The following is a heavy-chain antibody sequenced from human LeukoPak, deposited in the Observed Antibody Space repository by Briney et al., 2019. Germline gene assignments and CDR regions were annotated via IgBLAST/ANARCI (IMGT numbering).Heavy chain of an antibody. V-gene: IGHV1-8*01. CDR3: ARNIAAAGTVFGY. J-gene: IGHJ4*02. D-gene: IGHD6-13*01. CDR1: GYTFTSYD. CDR2: MNPNGGNT. Sequence: ASVKVSCKASGYTFTSYDINWVRQATGQGLEWLGWMNPNGGNTGYAQKFQGRVTMTRSTSISTAYMELSSLRSEDTAVYYCARNIAAAGTVFGYWGQGTLVTVSS.